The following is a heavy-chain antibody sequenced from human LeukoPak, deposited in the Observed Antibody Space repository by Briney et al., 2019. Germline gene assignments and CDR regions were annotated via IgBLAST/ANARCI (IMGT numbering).Heavy chain of an antibody. CDR1: GFTFSSYA. J-gene: IGHJ4*02. Sequence: PGGSLRLSCAASGFTFSSYAMTWVRQAPGKGLEWVSTFSGSGGSTYYADSVKGRFTISRDNSKNTLYLQMNSLRAEDTAVYYCAKERCGGDCANFGYWGQGTLVTVSS. V-gene: IGHV3-23*01. D-gene: IGHD2-21*02. CDR2: FSGSGGST. CDR3: AKERCGGDCANFGY.